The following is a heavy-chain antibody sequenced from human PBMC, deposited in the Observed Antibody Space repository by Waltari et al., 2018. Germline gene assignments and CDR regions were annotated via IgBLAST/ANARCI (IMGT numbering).Heavy chain of an antibody. CDR1: GFTFSSYA. CDR3: ARGLIAALDY. V-gene: IGHV3-64*01. CDR2: ISSNGGST. D-gene: IGHD6-13*01. J-gene: IGHJ4*02. Sequence: VQLVESGGGLVQPGGSLRLSCAASGFTFSSYAMHWVRQAPGKGLEYVSAISSNGGSTYYANSVKGRFTISRDNSKNTLYLQMGSLRAEDMAVYYCARGLIAALDYWGQGTLVTVSS.